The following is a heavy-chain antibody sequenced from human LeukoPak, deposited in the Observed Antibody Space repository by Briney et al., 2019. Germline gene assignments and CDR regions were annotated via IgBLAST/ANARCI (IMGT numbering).Heavy chain of an antibody. D-gene: IGHD1-26*01. CDR3: AKSGGYGLIDY. J-gene: IGHJ4*02. Sequence: SETLSLTCTVSGYSISSGYFWGWIRQPPGKGLEWIGSIYHSGTTYYNPSLKSRVTISVDTSKNQFSLRLNSVTAADTAIYYCAKSGGYGLIDYWGQGTLVTVSS. V-gene: IGHV4-38-2*02. CDR2: IYHSGTT. CDR1: GYSISSGYF.